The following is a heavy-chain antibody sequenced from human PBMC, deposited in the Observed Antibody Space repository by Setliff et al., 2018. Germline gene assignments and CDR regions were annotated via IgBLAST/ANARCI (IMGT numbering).Heavy chain of an antibody. V-gene: IGHV3-15*01. J-gene: IGHJ4*02. CDR3: RLWFRELLRDY. CDR2: IKSKGEGETT. D-gene: IGHD3-10*01. Sequence: GGSLRLSCAASGFSFSRYEMIWVRQAPGKGLEWVGRIKSKGEGETTNYAVPVKGRFIISRDDSRNTIYLQMNSLKIEDSAVYFCRLWFRELLRDYWGQGTLVTVSS. CDR1: GFSFSRYE.